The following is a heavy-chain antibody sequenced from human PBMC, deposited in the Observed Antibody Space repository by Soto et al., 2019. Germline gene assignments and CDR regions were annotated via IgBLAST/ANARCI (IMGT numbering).Heavy chain of an antibody. J-gene: IGHJ4*02. Sequence: SETLSLTXTVSGGSISSYYWSWIRQPPGKGLEWIGYVYYSGITNYNPSLKSRVTISVDTSKNQFSLKLTSVTAADTAVYYCAKFSNNFDYWGQGTLVTVSS. CDR2: VYYSGIT. V-gene: IGHV4-59*01. CDR1: GGSISSYY. CDR3: AKFSNNFDY. D-gene: IGHD4-4*01.